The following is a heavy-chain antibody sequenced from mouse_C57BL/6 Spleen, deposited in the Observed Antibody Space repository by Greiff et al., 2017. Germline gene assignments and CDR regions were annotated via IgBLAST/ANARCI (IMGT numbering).Heavy chain of an antibody. CDR2: IYPGDGDT. CDR3: ARWGEGYFDV. Sequence: VQLQQSGPELVKPGASVKISCKASGYAFSSSWMNWVKQRPGKGLEWIGRIYPGDGDTNYNGKFKGKATLTADKSSSTAYMQLSSLTSEDSAVYFCARWGEGYFDVWGTGTTVTVSS. CDR1: GYAFSSSW. J-gene: IGHJ1*03. V-gene: IGHV1-82*01.